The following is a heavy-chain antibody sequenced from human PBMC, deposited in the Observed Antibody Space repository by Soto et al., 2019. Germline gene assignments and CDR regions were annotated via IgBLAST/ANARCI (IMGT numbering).Heavy chain of an antibody. CDR1: GITFSSYS. CDR2: ISSTGTYI. D-gene: IGHD6-6*01. V-gene: IGHV3-21*01. Sequence: EVQLVESGGGLVKPGGSLRLSCAASGITFSSYSMNWVRQAPGKGLEWVSSISSTGTYIDYADSVKGRFTISRDNAKNSLFLQMDSLRAEDAALDYCARETNPYSSSSHAFDIWGQGTMVTVFS. CDR3: ARETNPYSSSSHAFDI. J-gene: IGHJ3*02.